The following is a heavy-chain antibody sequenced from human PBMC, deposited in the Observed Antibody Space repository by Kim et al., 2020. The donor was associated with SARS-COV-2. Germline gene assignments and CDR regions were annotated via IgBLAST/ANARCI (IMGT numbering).Heavy chain of an antibody. J-gene: IGHJ4*02. CDR2: IKQDGSEK. CDR1: GFTFSSYW. Sequence: GGSLRLSCAASGFTFSSYWMSWVRQAPGKGLEWVANIKQDGSEKYYVDSVKGRFTISRDNAKNSLYLQMNSLRAEDTAVYYCARRGRAVLRYFDWLRNPLDYWGQGTLVTVSS. CDR3: ARRGRAVLRYFDWLRNPLDY. D-gene: IGHD3-9*01. V-gene: IGHV3-7*01.